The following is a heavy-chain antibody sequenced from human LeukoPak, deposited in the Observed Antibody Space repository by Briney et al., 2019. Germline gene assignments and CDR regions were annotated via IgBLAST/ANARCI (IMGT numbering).Heavy chain of an antibody. J-gene: IGHJ4*02. CDR1: GYSISSGYY. Sequence: PSETLSLTCTASGYSISSGYYWSWIRQPPGKGLEWIAYIYYTGNTNYNPSLRSRVTISIDTSKSQFSLKLTSVTAADTAVYYCARDKGTKFDYWGQGALVTVTS. CDR3: ARDKGTKFDY. V-gene: IGHV4-38-2*02. CDR2: IYYTGNT. D-gene: IGHD3-10*01.